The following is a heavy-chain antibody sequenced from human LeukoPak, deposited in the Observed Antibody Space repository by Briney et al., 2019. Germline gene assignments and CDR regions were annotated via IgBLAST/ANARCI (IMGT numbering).Heavy chain of an antibody. V-gene: IGHV1-2*02. J-gene: IGHJ1*01. D-gene: IGHD2-15*01. CDR2: INPNSGGT. Sequence: GASVKVSCKASGYTFTGYYMHWVRQAPGQGLEWMGWINPNSGGTNYAQKFQGRVTMTRDTSISTAYMELSRLRSDDTAVYYCARDSYCSGGSCYPEYFQHWGQGTLVTVSS. CDR3: ARDSYCSGGSCYPEYFQH. CDR1: GYTFTGYY.